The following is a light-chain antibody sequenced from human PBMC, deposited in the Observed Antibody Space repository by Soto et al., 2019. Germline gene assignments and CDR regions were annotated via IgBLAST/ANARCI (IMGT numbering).Light chain of an antibody. CDR2: GAS. CDR3: QRYASSSWT. V-gene: IGKV3-20*01. CDR1: QTISSSY. J-gene: IGKJ1*01. Sequence: EIVLTQSPGTLSLSPGERATLSCRASQTISSSYLAWYQQKPGQAPRLLIYGASSRATGIPDRFSGSGSGTDFTLTISRLEPEDFAVYYCQRYASSSWTFGQGTKVEIK.